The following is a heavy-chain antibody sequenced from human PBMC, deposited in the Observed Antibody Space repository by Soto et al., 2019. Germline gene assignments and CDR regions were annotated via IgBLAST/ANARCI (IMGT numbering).Heavy chain of an antibody. CDR2: IGTAGDT. Sequence: GGSLRLSCAASGFTFSSYDMHWVRQATGKGLEWVSAIGTAGDTYYPGSVKGRFTISRENAKNSLYLQMNSLRAGDTAVYYCARGGDYSNYYYYYMDVWGKGTTVTVSS. J-gene: IGHJ6*03. V-gene: IGHV3-13*01. CDR1: GFTFSSYD. CDR3: ARGGDYSNYYYYYMDV. D-gene: IGHD4-4*01.